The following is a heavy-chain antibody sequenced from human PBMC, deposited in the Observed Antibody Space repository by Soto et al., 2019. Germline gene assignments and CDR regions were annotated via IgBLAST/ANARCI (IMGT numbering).Heavy chain of an antibody. D-gene: IGHD1-7*01. CDR2: ISGSGGST. CDR1: LFTFSSYA. J-gene: IGHJ6*03. V-gene: IGHV3-23*01. Sequence: VWSLRLSCSASLFTFSSYAMSLVRQTPCKGLEWVSAISGSGGSTYYADSVKGRFTISRDNSKNTLYLQMNSLRAEDTAVYYCAKGTTSGRYYYYYMDVWGKGTTVTVSS. CDR3: AKGTTSGRYYYYYMDV.